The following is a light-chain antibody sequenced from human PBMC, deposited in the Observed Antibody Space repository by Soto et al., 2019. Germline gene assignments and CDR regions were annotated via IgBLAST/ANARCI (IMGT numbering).Light chain of an antibody. V-gene: IGKV1-27*01. CDR2: AAS. J-gene: IGKJ1*01. CDR3: QKYKGAPRT. CDR1: QGINNT. Sequence: DIQLTQSPSSLSASVGDRVTITCRASQGINNTLAWYQQKSAKVPSLLIFAASTLQSGVPSRFSGSGFGTLFTLTISGLQAEDVATYYCQKYKGAPRTFGQGTKVEMK.